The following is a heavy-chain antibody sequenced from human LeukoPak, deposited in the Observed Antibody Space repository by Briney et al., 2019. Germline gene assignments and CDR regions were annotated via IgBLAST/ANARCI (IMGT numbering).Heavy chain of an antibody. CDR2: IYYSGST. V-gene: IGHV4-59*08. CDR1: GGSISSYY. J-gene: IGHJ4*02. Sequence: SETLSLTCTVSGGSISSYYWSWIRQPPGKGLEWIGYIYYSGSTNYNPSLKSRVTISVDTSRNQFSLKLSSVTAADTAVYYCARPTYYYGSGSPRRDYFDYWGQGTLVTVSS. CDR3: ARPTYYYGSGSPRRDYFDY. D-gene: IGHD3-10*01.